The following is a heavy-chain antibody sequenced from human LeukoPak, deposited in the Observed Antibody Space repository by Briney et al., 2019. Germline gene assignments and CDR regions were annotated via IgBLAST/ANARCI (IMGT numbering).Heavy chain of an antibody. CDR2: ISATGDDT. CDR3: SRERGDREFDY. CDR1: GFTFSSYA. J-gene: IGHJ4*02. V-gene: IGHV3-23*01. D-gene: IGHD5-18*01. Sequence: PGGSLRLSCAASGFTFSSYAMNWVRQTPGKGLEWVSVISATGDDTYLADSVKGRFTVSRDNSKNTVFLQMDSLRAEDTAQYYCSRERGDREFDYWGQGIMVTVSS.